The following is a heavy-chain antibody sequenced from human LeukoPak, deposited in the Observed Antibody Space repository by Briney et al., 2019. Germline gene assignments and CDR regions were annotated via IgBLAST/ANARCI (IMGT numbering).Heavy chain of an antibody. J-gene: IGHJ4*01. Sequence: VASVKVSCKASGYTFTGYYMHWVRQAPGQGLEWMGWINPSSGGTNYAQKFQGRVTMTRDTSISTAYMELSRLGSDDTAVYYCARDFSYRDTSGRTVDYWGHGTLVTVSS. D-gene: IGHD3-16*02. CDR1: GYTFTGYY. CDR3: ARDFSYRDTSGRTVDY. V-gene: IGHV1-2*02. CDR2: INPSSGGT.